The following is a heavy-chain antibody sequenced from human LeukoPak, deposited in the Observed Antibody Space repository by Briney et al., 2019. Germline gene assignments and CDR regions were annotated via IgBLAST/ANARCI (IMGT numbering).Heavy chain of an antibody. CDR1: GFTFSSYA. CDR2: ISGSGGST. CDR3: AKDRGGITMIVVVITLFDY. J-gene: IGHJ4*02. D-gene: IGHD3-22*01. V-gene: IGHV3-23*01. Sequence: GSLRLSCAASGFTFSSYAMSWVRQAPGKGLEWVSAISGSGGSTYYADSVKGRFTISRDNSKNTLYLQMNSLRAEDTAVYYCAKDRGGITMIVVVITLFDYWGQGTLVTVSS.